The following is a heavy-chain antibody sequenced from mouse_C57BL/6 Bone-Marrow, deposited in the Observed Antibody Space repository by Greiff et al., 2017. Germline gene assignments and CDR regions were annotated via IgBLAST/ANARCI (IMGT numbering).Heavy chain of an antibody. CDR2: ISSGGSYT. CDR3: APHDYGSSYRFAY. Sequence: DVMLVESGGDLVKPGGSLKLSCAASGFTFSSYGMSWVRQTPDKRLECVATISSGGSYTYYPDRVKARFTISRDKDKNTLYLQMSNLKSEDTAMYDSAPHDYGSSYRFAYWGQGTLVTVSA. D-gene: IGHD1-1*01. CDR1: GFTFSSYG. J-gene: IGHJ3*01. V-gene: IGHV5-6*02.